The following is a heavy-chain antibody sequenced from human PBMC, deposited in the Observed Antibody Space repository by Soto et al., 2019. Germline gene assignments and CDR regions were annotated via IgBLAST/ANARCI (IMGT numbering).Heavy chain of an antibody. CDR2: IKGDGINT. D-gene: IGHD1-20*01. J-gene: IGHJ3*01. CDR3: ARGIPGHYGFDV. V-gene: IGHV3-74*01. CDR1: GFTFSNYW. Sequence: EVQLVESGGGLVQPGGSLRLSCAASGFTFSNYWIHWVRQAPGKGLVWVSRIKGDGINTNYADSVKGRFTISRDNAGNTVYLQMNSLRTDDTAVYYGARGIPGHYGFDVWGQGTMVTVSS.